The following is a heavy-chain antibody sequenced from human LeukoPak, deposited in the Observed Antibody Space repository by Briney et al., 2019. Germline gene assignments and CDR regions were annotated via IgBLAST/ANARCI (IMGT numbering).Heavy chain of an antibody. J-gene: IGHJ4*02. CDR3: ARTDIVVVPAARIGFDY. CDR2: IYYSGST. CDR1: GGSISSGSYY. D-gene: IGHD2-2*01. V-gene: IGHV4-61*01. Sequence: SETLSLTCTVSGGSISSGSYYWSWIRQPPGKGLEWIGYIYYSGSTNYNPSLKSRVTISVDTSKNRFSLKLSSVTAADTAVYYCARTDIVVVPAARIGFDYWGQGTLVTVSS.